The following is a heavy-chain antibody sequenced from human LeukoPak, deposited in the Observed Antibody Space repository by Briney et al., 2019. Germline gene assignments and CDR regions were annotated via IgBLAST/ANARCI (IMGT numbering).Heavy chain of an antibody. CDR1: GGSISSSNW. J-gene: IGHJ4*02. CDR2: IYHSGST. V-gene: IGHV4-4*02. CDR3: ARISPYCSSTSCPGPWYFDY. D-gene: IGHD2-2*01. Sequence: PSGTLSLTCAVSGGSISSSNWWSWVRQPPGKGLEWIGEIYHSGSTNYNPSLKSRVTISVDKSKNQFSLKLSSVTAADTAVYYCARISPYCSSTSCPGPWYFDYWGQGTLVTVSS.